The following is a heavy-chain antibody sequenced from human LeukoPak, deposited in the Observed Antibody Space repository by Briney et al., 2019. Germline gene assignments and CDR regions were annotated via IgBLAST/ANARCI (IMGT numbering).Heavy chain of an antibody. J-gene: IGHJ5*02. CDR1: GYTFTGYY. CDR2: INHKSGGT. CDR3: ARGWDSGNLA. V-gene: IGHV1-2*02. Sequence: GASVKVSCKDSGYTFTGYYTHWVRQAPGQGLEWMGWINHKSGGTNYAQNFHGRDTMTRDTSISTAYRELSRLRSDDAGDYCCARGWDSGNLAWGQGTLVTVSS. D-gene: IGHD1-26*01.